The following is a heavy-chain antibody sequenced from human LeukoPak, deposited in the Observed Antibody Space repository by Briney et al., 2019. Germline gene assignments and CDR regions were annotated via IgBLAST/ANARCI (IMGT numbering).Heavy chain of an antibody. CDR2: ISYDGSNK. D-gene: IGHD2-15*01. CDR3: AKASATPYDAFDI. CDR1: GFTFSSYG. J-gene: IGHJ3*02. Sequence: GRSLRLSCAASGFTFSSYGMYWVRQAPGKGLEWVAVISYDGSNKYYADSVKGRFTISRDNSKNTLYLQMNSLRAEDTAVYYCAKASATPYDAFDIWGQGTMVTVSS. V-gene: IGHV3-30*18.